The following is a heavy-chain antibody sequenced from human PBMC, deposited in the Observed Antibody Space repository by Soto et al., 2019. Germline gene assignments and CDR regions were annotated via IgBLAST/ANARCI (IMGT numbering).Heavy chain of an antibody. J-gene: IGHJ6*02. V-gene: IGHV3-30*18. CDR1: GFTFSSYG. CDR2: ISYDGSNK. Sequence: QVQLVESGGGVVRPGRSLRLSCAASGFTFSSYGMHWVRQAPGKGLEWVAVISYDGSNKYYADSVKGRFTISRDNSKNTLYLQMNSLRAEDTAVYYCAKDLLLWFGNYYYGMDVWGQGTTVTVSS. D-gene: IGHD3-10*01. CDR3: AKDLLLWFGNYYYGMDV.